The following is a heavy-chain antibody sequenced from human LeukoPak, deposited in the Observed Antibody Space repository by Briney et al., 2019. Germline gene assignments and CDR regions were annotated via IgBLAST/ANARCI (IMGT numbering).Heavy chain of an antibody. V-gene: IGHV3-33*01. Sequence: GGSLRRSCAASGFTFSSYGMHWVRQAPGKGLEWVALIWYDGSSKYYRDSVKGRFTISRDNSKNTLYLQMNSLRDEDTAVYYCAREMGLNIVATFGYWGQGTLVTVSS. CDR2: IWYDGSSK. CDR1: GFTFSSYG. J-gene: IGHJ4*02. D-gene: IGHD5-12*01. CDR3: AREMGLNIVATFGY.